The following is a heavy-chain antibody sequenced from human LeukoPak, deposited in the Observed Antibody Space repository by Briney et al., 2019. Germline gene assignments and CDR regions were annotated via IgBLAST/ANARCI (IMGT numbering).Heavy chain of an antibody. D-gene: IGHD5-12*01. CDR2: ITRDGNT. J-gene: IGHJ4*02. CDR1: GFTFSNYA. V-gene: IGHV3-23*01. CDR3: TRLSGYYLFDY. Sequence: GGSLRLSCPASGFTFSNYAMTWVRQAPGKGLEWVSVITRDGNTHYADSVKGRFTISRDNSQNTVFLQMSSLRAEDTAVYHCTRLSGYYLFDYWGQGTLVTVSS.